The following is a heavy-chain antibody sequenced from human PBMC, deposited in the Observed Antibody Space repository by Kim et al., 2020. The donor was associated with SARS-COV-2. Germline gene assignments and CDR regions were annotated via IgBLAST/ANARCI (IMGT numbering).Heavy chain of an antibody. J-gene: IGHJ4*02. Sequence: GGSLRLSCEASGFTFSIFAIHWVRQAPGEGLEWVAVMSDDGSKKYYADSVKGRFTISRDNSKNILYLQMNSLRAEDTAVYFCAREAGGMRGYFDYWGQGTLATVSS. D-gene: IGHD2-8*01. V-gene: IGHV3-33*05. CDR2: MSDDGSKK. CDR1: GFTFSIFA. CDR3: AREAGGMRGYFDY.